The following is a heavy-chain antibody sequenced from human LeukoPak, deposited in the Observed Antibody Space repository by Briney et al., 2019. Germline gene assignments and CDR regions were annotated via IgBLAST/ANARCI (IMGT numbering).Heavy chain of an antibody. V-gene: IGHV3-11*06. D-gene: IGHD3-10*01. CDR1: GFTFSDYY. CDR2: ISSSTGYT. CDR3: ARKTYYYDSGSYSKSYYFDY. Sequence: GGSLRLSCAASGFTFSDYYMTWIRQAPGKGLEWVSHISSSTGYTNYADSVKGRFTISRDNAKNSLFLQLNSLRAEDTAVYYCARKTYYYDSGSYSKSYYFDYWGQGTLVTVSS. J-gene: IGHJ4*02.